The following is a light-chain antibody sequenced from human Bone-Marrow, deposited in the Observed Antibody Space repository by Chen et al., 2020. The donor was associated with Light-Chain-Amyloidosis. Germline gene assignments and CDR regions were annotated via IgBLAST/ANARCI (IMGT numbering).Light chain of an antibody. CDR2: RNN. J-gene: IGLJ3*02. V-gene: IGLV1-47*01. CDR3: AAWDGSLSGYWV. CDR1: SSNIGSNS. Sequence: QSVLTQPPSASGTPGQRVTVSCSGGSSNIGSNSVYWYQHLPGTAPKLLLYRNNQRPSGVPDRFSGSKSGTSASLAISGLRTEDEADYYCAAWDGSLSGYWVFGGGTKLT.